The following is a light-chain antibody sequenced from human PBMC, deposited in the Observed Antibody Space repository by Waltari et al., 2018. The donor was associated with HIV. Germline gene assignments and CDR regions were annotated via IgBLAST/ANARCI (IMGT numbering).Light chain of an antibody. CDR1: SSNIGVNY. Sequence: QSVLTQPPSLSAAPGQKVSITCSGSSSNIGVNYVSWYQQFPRTAPKLLIYDNNERPSGIHDRFSGSKSGTSATLDITGLRTGDEADYYCVSWDSSLRGVLFGGGTKLTVL. CDR3: VSWDSSLRGVL. V-gene: IGLV1-51*01. J-gene: IGLJ2*01. CDR2: DNN.